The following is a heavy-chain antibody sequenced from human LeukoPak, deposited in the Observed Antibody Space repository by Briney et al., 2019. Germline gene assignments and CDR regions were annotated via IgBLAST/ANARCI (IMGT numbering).Heavy chain of an antibody. CDR3: ASHSTFVGGATESIDY. J-gene: IGHJ4*02. CDR1: GFTFSSYW. V-gene: IGHV3-74*01. D-gene: IGHD1-26*01. CDR2: INSDGSHT. Sequence: GGSLRLSCAASGFTFSSYWMHWVRQAPGKGLVWVSRINSDGSHTDYADSVKGRFTISRDNAKNTLYLQMNSLRAEDTAVYYCASHSTFVGGATESIDYWGQGTLVTVSS.